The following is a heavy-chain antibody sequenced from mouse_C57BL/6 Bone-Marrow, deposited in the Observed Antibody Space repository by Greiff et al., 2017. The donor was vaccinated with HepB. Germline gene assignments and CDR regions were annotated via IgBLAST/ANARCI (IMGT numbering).Heavy chain of an antibody. V-gene: IGHV5-9-1*02. CDR2: ISSGGDYI. CDR1: GFTFSSYA. Sequence: EVQVVESGEGLVKPGGSLKLSCAASGFTFSSYAMSWVRQTPEKRLEWVAYISSGGDYIYYADTVKGRFTISRDNARNTQYLQMSSLKSEDTAMYYCTRDRPYYYGSSWYFDVWGTGATVTVS. CDR3: TRDRPYYYGSSWYFDV. J-gene: IGHJ1*03. D-gene: IGHD1-1*01.